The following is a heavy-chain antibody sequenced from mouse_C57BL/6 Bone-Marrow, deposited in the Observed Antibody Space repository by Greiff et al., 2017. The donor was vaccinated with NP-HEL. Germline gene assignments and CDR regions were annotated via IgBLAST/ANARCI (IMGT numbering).Heavy chain of an antibody. CDR2: IDPENGDT. D-gene: IGHD1-1*01. CDR3: TTVVAKGDYYAMDY. Sequence: EVKLLESGAELVRPGASVKLSCTASGFNIKDDYMHWVKQRPEQGLEWIGWIDPENGDTEYASKFQGKATITADTSSNTAYLQLSSLTSEDTAVYYCTTVVAKGDYYAMDYWGQGTSVTVSS. V-gene: IGHV14-4*01. J-gene: IGHJ4*01. CDR1: GFNIKDDY.